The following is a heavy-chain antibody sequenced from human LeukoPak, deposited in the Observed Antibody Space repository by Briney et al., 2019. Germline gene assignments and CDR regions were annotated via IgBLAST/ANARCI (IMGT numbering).Heavy chain of an antibody. CDR2: ISSSSSYI. J-gene: IGHJ4*02. CDR1: GLTFSSYS. V-gene: IGHV3-21*01. CDR3: ARDIPAGHFDY. D-gene: IGHD2-21*01. Sequence: GGSLRLSCVASGLTFSSYSMNWVRQAPGKGLEWVSSISSSSSYIYYADSVKGRFTISRDNAKNSLYLQMNSLRAEDTAVYYCARDIPAGHFDYWGQGTLVTVSS.